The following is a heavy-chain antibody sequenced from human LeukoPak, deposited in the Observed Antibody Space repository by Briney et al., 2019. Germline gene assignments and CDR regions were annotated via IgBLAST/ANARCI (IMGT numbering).Heavy chain of an antibody. CDR1: GGSISSGGYS. D-gene: IGHD6-19*01. J-gene: IGHJ4*02. CDR2: IYHSGST. CDR3: ARESGIAVAGLIDY. Sequence: SETLSLTCAVSGGSISSGGYSWSWIRQPPGKGLEWIGYIYHSGSTNYNPSLKSRVTISVDTSKNQFSLKLSSVTAADTAVYYCARESGIAVAGLIDYWGQGTLVTVSS. V-gene: IGHV4-30-2*01.